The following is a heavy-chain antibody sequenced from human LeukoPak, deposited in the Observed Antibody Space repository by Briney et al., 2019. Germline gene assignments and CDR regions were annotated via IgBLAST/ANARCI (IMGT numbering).Heavy chain of an antibody. CDR1: GGSISSYY. CDR3: ARQRSSTWSLGY. V-gene: IGHV4-59*08. Sequence: SETLSLTCTVSGGSISSYYWSWIRQPPGKGLEWIGYVYYSGSTNYNPSLKSRVTISVDTSKSQFSLKLSSVTAADTAVHFCARQRSSTWSLGYWGQGTLVTVSS. D-gene: IGHD6-13*01. CDR2: VYYSGST. J-gene: IGHJ4*02.